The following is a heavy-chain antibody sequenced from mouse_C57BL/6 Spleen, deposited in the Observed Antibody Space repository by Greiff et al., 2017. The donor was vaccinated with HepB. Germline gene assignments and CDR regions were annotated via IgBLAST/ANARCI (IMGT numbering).Heavy chain of an antibody. V-gene: IGHV5-4*01. CDR3: AREFYSNYAWFAY. CDR1: GFTFSSYA. J-gene: IGHJ3*01. Sequence: DVKLVESGGGLVKPGGSLKLSCAASGFTFSSYAMSWVRQTPEKRLEWVATISDGGSYTYYPDNVKGRFTISRDNAKNNLYLQMSHLKSEDTAMYYCAREFYSNYAWFAYWGQVTLVTVSA. CDR2: ISDGGSYT. D-gene: IGHD2-5*01.